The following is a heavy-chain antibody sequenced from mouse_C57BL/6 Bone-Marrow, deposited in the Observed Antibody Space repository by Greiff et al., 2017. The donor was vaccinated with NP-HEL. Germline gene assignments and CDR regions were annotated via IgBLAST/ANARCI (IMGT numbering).Heavy chain of an antibody. CDR1: GYTFTNYW. Sequence: QVQLQQSGAELVRPGTSVKMSCKASGYTFTNYWIGWAKQRPGHGLEWIGDIYPGGGYTNYNEKFKGKATLTADKSSSTAYLQFSSLTSEDSAIYYCASHYYGSSPFDYWGQGTTLTVSS. CDR2: IYPGGGYT. J-gene: IGHJ2*01. CDR3: ASHYYGSSPFDY. D-gene: IGHD1-1*01. V-gene: IGHV1-63*01.